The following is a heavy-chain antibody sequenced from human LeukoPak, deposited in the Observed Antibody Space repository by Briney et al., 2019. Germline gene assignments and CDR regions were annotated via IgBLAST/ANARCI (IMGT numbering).Heavy chain of an antibody. Sequence: SETLSLTCTVSGGSISSYYWSWIRQPPGKGLEWIGYIYYSGSTNYNPSLKSRVIISVDTSKNQFSLKLSSVTAADTAVYYCAKVGGFYDYWSAYPYYFDYWGPGTLVTVSS. CDR3: AKVGGFYDYWSAYPYYFDY. D-gene: IGHD3-3*01. J-gene: IGHJ4*02. CDR2: IYYSGST. CDR1: GGSISSYY. V-gene: IGHV4-59*08.